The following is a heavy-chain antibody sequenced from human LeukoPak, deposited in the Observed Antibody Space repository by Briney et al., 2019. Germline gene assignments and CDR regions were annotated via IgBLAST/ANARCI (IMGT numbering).Heavy chain of an antibody. Sequence: SETLSLTCTVSGGSLSSGGYYWSWIRQHPGKGLEWIGYIYYGGSTYYNPSLKSRVTISVDTSKNQFSLKLSSVTAADTAVYYCARVGYYDSSGYYYPIDYWGQGTLVTVSS. V-gene: IGHV4-31*03. J-gene: IGHJ4*02. CDR1: GGSLSSGGYY. CDR2: IYYGGST. CDR3: ARVGYYDSSGYYYPIDY. D-gene: IGHD3-22*01.